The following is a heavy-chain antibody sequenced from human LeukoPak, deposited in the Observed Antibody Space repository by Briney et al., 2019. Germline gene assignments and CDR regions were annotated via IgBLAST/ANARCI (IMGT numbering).Heavy chain of an antibody. CDR1: GYSISSGYY. J-gene: IGHJ4*02. CDR2: IYYSGST. V-gene: IGHV4-61*01. CDR3: ASVVGAKVETYFDY. Sequence: SETLSLTCTVSGYSISSGYYWSWIRQPPGKGLEWIGYIYYSGSTNYNPSLKSRVTISVDTSKNQFSLKLSSVTAADTAVYYCASVVGAKVETYFDYWGQGTLVTVSS. D-gene: IGHD1-26*01.